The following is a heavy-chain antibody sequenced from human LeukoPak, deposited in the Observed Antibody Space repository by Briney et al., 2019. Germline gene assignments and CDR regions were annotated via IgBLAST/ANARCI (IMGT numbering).Heavy chain of an antibody. V-gene: IGHV1-69*05. CDR2: INPIFGTA. D-gene: IGHD2-15*01. CDR1: GGTFSSYI. Sequence: GSSVKVSCKASGGTFSSYIITWVRQAPGQGLEWMGGINPIFGTASYAQKFRGRVTFTTDESTSTAYMELTSLKAEDTAVYYCAREEYCSGGSCYPRHHFDYWGQGTLVTVSS. J-gene: IGHJ4*02. CDR3: AREEYCSGGSCYPRHHFDY.